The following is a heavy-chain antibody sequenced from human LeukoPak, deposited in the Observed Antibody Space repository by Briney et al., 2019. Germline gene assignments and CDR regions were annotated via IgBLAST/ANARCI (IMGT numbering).Heavy chain of an antibody. J-gene: IGHJ4*02. D-gene: IGHD4-17*01. CDR1: GYTFTGYY. CDR3: ARDLSLPDYGDYGSRGSDY. V-gene: IGHV1-2*02. CDR2: INPNSGGT. Sequence: ASVKVSCKASGYTFTGYYMHWVRQAPGQGLEWMGWINPNSGGTNYAQKFQGRVTMTRDTSISTAYMELSRLRSDDTAVYYCARDLSLPDYGDYGSRGSDYWGQGTLVTVSS.